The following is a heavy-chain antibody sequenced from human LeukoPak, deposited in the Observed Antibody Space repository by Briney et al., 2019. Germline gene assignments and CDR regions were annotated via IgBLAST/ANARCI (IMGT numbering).Heavy chain of an antibody. CDR3: AKRFWDTAMVTPDY. CDR1: GFTFSSYG. V-gene: IGHV3-30*02. J-gene: IGHJ4*02. CDR2: IRYDGSNK. Sequence: GGSLRLSCAASGFTFSSYGMHWVRQAPGKGLEWVAFIRYDGSNKYYADSVKGRFTISRDNSKNTLDLQMNSLRAEDTAVYYCAKRFWDTAMVTPDYWGQGTLVTVSS. D-gene: IGHD5-18*01.